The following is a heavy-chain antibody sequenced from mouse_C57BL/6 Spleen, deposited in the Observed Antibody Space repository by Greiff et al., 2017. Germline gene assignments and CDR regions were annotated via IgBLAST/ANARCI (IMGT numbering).Heavy chain of an antibody. V-gene: IGHV5-9-1*02. Sequence: EVHLVESGEGLVKPGGSLKLSCAASGFTFSSYAMSWVRQTPEKRLEWVAYISSGGDYIYYADTVKGRFTISRDNARNTLYLQMSSLKSEDTAMYYCTRDDGNYVRRYAMDDWGPGTSVTVSS. D-gene: IGHD2-1*01. J-gene: IGHJ4*01. CDR3: TRDDGNYVRRYAMDD. CDR2: ISSGGDYI. CDR1: GFTFSSYA.